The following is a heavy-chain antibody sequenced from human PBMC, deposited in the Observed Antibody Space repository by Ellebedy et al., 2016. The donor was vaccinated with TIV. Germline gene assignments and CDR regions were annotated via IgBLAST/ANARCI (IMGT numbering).Heavy chain of an antibody. CDR2: INPNSGGT. CDR1: GYTFTGYY. D-gene: IGHD2-15*01. J-gene: IGHJ3*02. CDR3: ARILGYCSGGSCYAIWAFDI. Sequence: ASVKVSCXASGYTFTGYYMHWVRQAPGQGLEWMGWINPNSGGTNYAQKFQGRVTMTRDTSISTAYMELSRLRSDDTAVYYCARILGYCSGGSCYAIWAFDIWGQGTMVTVSS. V-gene: IGHV1-2*02.